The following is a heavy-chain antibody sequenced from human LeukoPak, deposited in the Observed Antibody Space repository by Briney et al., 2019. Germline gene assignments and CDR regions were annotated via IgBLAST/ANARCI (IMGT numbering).Heavy chain of an antibody. V-gene: IGHV1-46*01. CDR3: ARPTVPWIQLWSFDY. CDR1: GYTFTSYY. Sequence: VASVKVSCKASGYTFTSYYMHWVRQAPGQGLEWMGIINPSGGSTSYAQKFQGRVTMTRDTSTSTVYMEVSSLRSEDTAVYYCARPTVPWIQLWSFDYWGQGTLVTVSS. CDR2: INPSGGST. D-gene: IGHD5-18*01. J-gene: IGHJ4*02.